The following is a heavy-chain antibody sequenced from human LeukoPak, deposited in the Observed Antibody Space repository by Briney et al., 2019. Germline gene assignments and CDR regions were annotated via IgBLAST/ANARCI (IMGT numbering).Heavy chain of an antibody. CDR3: AREFDYYDSSGPGAD. J-gene: IGHJ4*02. Sequence: GASVKVSCKASGYTFTSYYMHWVRQAPRQGLEWMGIINPSGGSTSYAQKFQGRVTMTRDTSTSTVYMELSSLRSEDTAVYYCAREFDYYDSSGPGADWGQGTLVTVSS. V-gene: IGHV1-46*01. CDR2: INPSGGST. CDR1: GYTFTSYY. D-gene: IGHD3-22*01.